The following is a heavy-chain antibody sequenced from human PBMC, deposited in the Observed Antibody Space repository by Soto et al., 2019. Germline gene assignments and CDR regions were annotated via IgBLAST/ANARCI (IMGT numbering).Heavy chain of an antibody. CDR3: ATQGFYRMGV. CDR2: IHHSGAT. V-gene: IGHV4-4*02. CDR1: GDSITGDNW. Sequence: VQLQESGPGLVQPSGTLSLTCAVSGDSITGDNWWSWVRQSPGKGLEWIGEIHHSGATNYNPSLKSRVTISVDKSKNQFSLKLNSVTAADTAMFYCATQGFYRMGVWGRGTTVTVSS. J-gene: IGHJ6*02.